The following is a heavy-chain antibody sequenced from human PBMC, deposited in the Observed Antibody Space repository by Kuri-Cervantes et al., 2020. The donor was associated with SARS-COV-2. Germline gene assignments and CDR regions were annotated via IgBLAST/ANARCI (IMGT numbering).Heavy chain of an antibody. CDR2: TSSSGTTI. D-gene: IGHD3-9*01. J-gene: IGHJ4*02. Sequence: GESLKISCAASGFTFSDYYITWIRQAPGKGLEWVSYTSSSGTTIYYADSVQGRFIISRDNAESSVYLQMNSLRAEDTAVYYCARDLRLGNSLDYWGQGTLVTVSS. CDR1: GFTFSDYY. CDR3: ARDLRLGNSLDY. V-gene: IGHV3-11*04.